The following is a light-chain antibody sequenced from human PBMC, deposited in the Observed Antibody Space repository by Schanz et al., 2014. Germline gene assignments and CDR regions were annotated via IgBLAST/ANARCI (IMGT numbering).Light chain of an antibody. J-gene: IGKJ2*01. Sequence: EIVLTQSPGTLSLSPGERATLSCRASQSVSSSFVAWYQQKPGQAPRVLIYGASTRATGIPDRFSGSGSGTDFTLSISRLEPEDFVVYYCQQYGSSLYTFGQGTKLEIK. V-gene: IGKV3-20*01. CDR2: GAS. CDR3: QQYGSSLYT. CDR1: QSVSSSF.